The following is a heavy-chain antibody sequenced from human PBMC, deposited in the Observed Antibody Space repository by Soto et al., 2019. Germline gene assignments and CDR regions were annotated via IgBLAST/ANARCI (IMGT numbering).Heavy chain of an antibody. V-gene: IGHV3-30*03. CDR3: ASWYGDFDY. Sequence: GGSLRLSCAASGFTFSSYGMHWVRQAPGKGLEWVAVISYDGSNKYYADSVKGRFTISRDNSKNTLYLQMNILRVEDTAVYYCASWYGDFDYWGQGTLVTVSS. CDR2: ISYDGSNK. D-gene: IGHD4-17*01. CDR1: GFTFSSYG. J-gene: IGHJ4*02.